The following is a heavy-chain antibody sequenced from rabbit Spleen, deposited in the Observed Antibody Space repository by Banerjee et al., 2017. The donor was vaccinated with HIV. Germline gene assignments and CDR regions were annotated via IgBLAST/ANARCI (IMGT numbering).Heavy chain of an antibody. CDR3: ARGHDYVGYGYDL. Sequence: QSLEESGGDLVEPGASLTLTCTASGFSFGNNYCICWVRQAPGKGLEWIACIYTGSSGSTYYASWAKGRFTISRTSSTTVTLQVTSLTAADTATYFCARGHDYVGYGYDLWGPGTLVTVS. CDR1: GFSFGNNYC. V-gene: IGHV1S40*01. CDR2: IYTGSSGST. J-gene: IGHJ6*01. D-gene: IGHD6-1*01.